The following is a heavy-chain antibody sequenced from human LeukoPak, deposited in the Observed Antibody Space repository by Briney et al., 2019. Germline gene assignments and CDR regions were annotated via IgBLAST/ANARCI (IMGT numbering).Heavy chain of an antibody. Sequence: GGSLRLSCAASGFTFSSYSMKWVRQASGKGLEWVSSISSSSSYIYYADSVKSRFNISRDNAKNSLYLQMNSLRAEDTAVYYCARESIFATVTFPPMDVWGKGTTVTVSS. V-gene: IGHV3-21*01. J-gene: IGHJ6*03. CDR3: ARESIFATVTFPPMDV. D-gene: IGHD4-17*01. CDR2: ISSSSSYI. CDR1: GFTFSSYS.